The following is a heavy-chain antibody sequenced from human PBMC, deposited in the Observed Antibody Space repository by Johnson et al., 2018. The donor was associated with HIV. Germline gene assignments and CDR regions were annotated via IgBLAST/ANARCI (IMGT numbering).Heavy chain of an antibody. Sequence: VQLVESGGGLVQPGGSLRLSCAASGFTFSSYDMHWVRQTTGKGLEWVSAIGTAGDTYYPGSVKGRFTISRENAKNSLYLQMNSLRAEDTALYYCARGGIAVGRGRGAFDIWGQGTMVTVSS. V-gene: IGHV3-13*01. CDR2: IGTAGDT. CDR1: GFTFSSYD. D-gene: IGHD6-19*01. CDR3: ARGGIAVGRGRGAFDI. J-gene: IGHJ3*02.